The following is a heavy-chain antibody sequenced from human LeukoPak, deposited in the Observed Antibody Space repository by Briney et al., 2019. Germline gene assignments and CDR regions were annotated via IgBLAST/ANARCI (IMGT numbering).Heavy chain of an antibody. CDR2: ISYDGTNK. Sequence: RGSLRLSCVASGFTFSSYGMHWVRQAPGKGLEWVAVISYDGTNKYYADSVRGRFTISRDNSKNTLYLQMDSLRTEDTAVYYCARVELYASGWYGSVDYWGQGTLVAVSS. D-gene: IGHD6-19*01. CDR1: GFTFSSYG. J-gene: IGHJ4*02. CDR3: ARVELYASGWYGSVDY. V-gene: IGHV3-30*03.